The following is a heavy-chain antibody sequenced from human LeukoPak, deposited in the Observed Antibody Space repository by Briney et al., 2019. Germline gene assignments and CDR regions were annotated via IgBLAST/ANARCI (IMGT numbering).Heavy chain of an antibody. CDR1: GGSISSSNYY. J-gene: IGHJ4*02. D-gene: IGHD6-19*01. V-gene: IGHV4-39*07. CDR2: IYYSGST. Sequence: SETLSLTCTVSGGSISSSNYYWGWIRQPPGKGLEWIGTIYYSGSTSYNPSLKSRVTISVDTSKNQFSLKLSSVTAADTAVYYCARNFSSGWFDYWGQGTLVTVSS. CDR3: ARNFSSGWFDY.